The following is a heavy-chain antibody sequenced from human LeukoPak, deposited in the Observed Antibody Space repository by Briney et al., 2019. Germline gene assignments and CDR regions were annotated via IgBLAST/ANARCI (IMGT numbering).Heavy chain of an antibody. CDR2: IRYDGSNK. Sequence: GGSLRLSCAASGFTFSSYGMHWVRQAPGKGLEWVAFIRYDGSNKYYADSVKGRFTISRDNSKNTLYLQMNSLRAEDTAVYYCARGCSSTSCSKMGYAFDIWGQGTMVTVSS. CDR1: GFTFSSYG. J-gene: IGHJ3*02. D-gene: IGHD2-2*01. V-gene: IGHV3-30*02. CDR3: ARGCSSTSCSKMGYAFDI.